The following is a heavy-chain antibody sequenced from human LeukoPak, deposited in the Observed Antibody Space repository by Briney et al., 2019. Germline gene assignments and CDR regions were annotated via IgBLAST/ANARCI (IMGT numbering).Heavy chain of an antibody. J-gene: IGHJ5*02. CDR2: INPNSGGT. CDR1: GYTFTGYY. Sequence: ASVKVSCKASGYTFTGYYKHWVRQAPGQGLEWMGWINPNSGGTNYAQKFQGRVTMTRDTSISTAYMELSRLRSDDTAVYYCARSDYDFWSGYSPFDPWGQGTLVTVSS. D-gene: IGHD3-3*01. CDR3: ARSDYDFWSGYSPFDP. V-gene: IGHV1-2*02.